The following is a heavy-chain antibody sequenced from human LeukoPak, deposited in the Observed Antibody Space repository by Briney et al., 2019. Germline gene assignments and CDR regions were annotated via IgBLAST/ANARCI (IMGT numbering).Heavy chain of an antibody. CDR3: AREVRGSSSSLGGY. CDR2: IYYSGST. Sequence: KPSETLSLTCTVSGGSISSTSYFWGWIRQPPGKGLEWIGSIYYSGSTYYNPSLKSRVTISLDTSRNQFSLKLSSVTAADTAVYYCAREVRGSSSSLGGYWGQGTLVTVSS. J-gene: IGHJ4*02. D-gene: IGHD6-6*01. V-gene: IGHV4-39*07. CDR1: GGSISSTSYF.